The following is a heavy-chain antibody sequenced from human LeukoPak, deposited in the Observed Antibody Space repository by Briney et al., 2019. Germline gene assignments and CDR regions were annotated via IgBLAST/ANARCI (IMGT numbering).Heavy chain of an antibody. CDR3: ARGDSSGYRTLDY. Sequence: GRSLRLSCAASGVTFSSYGIHWVRQAPGKGLEWVAIIWYDGSNKYYADSVKGRFTISRDNSKNTLYLQMNSLRAEDTAVYYCARGDSSGYRTLDYWGQGTLVTVSS. D-gene: IGHD3-22*01. CDR1: GVTFSSYG. CDR2: IWYDGSNK. V-gene: IGHV3-30*19. J-gene: IGHJ4*02.